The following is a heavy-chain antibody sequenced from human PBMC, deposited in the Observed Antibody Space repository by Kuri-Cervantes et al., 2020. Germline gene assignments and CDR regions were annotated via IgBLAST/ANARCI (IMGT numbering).Heavy chain of an antibody. J-gene: IGHJ6*02. CDR1: GFTFSNAW. V-gene: IGHV3-15*01. D-gene: IGHD2-2*01. CDR3: ARGPQAIVVVPATWGVYYYYGMDV. Sequence: GESLKISCAASGFTFSNAWMSWVRQAPGKGLEWVGRIKTKTDGETTDYADSVKGRFTISRDNSKNTLYLQMNSLRAEDTAVYYCARGPQAIVVVPATWGVYYYYGMDVWGQGTTVTVSS. CDR2: IKTKTDGETT.